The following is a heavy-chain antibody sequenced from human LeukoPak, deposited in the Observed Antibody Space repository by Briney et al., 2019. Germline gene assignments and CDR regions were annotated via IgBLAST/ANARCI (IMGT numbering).Heavy chain of an antibody. J-gene: IGHJ6*02. V-gene: IGHV4-31*03. Sequence: SETLSLTCTVSGGSISSGGYYWSWIRQHPGKGLEWIGYIYYSGSTYYNPSLKSRVTISVDTSKNQFSLKLSSVTAADTAVYYCARGYCSGGSCYPGAVDYGMDVWGQGTTVTVSS. CDR2: IYYSGST. D-gene: IGHD2-15*01. CDR3: ARGYCSGGSCYPGAVDYGMDV. CDR1: GGSISSGGYY.